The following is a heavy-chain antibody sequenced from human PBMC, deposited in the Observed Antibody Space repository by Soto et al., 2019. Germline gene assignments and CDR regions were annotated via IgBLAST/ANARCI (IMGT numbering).Heavy chain of an antibody. CDR3: AKDSVGNYGPDGLDV. CDR1: GFAFSTFA. CDR2: ISGSGGST. V-gene: IGHV3-23*01. Sequence: GGSLRLSCAASGFAFSTFAMTWVRQAPGKGLEWVSTISGSGGSTYYADSVRGRFTISRDNSKNTLYLQMNSLRAEDTALYYCAKDSVGNYGPDGLDVWGQGTTVTVSS. D-gene: IGHD4-17*01. J-gene: IGHJ6*02.